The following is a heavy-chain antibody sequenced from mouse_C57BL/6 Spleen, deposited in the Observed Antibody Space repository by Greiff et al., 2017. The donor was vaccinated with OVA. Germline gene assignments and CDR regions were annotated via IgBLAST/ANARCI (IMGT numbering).Heavy chain of an antibody. CDR1: GYTFTDYY. D-gene: IGHD2-2*01. CDR2: INPNNGGT. Sequence: EVQLQQSGPELVKPGASVKISCKASGYTFTDYYMNWVKQSHGKSLEWIGDINPNNGGTSYNQKFKGKATLTVDKYSSTAYMELRSLTSEDAAVYYCARRGGLRRDSYYAMDYWGQGTSVTVSS. CDR3: ARRGGLRRDSYYAMDY. J-gene: IGHJ4*01. V-gene: IGHV1-26*01.